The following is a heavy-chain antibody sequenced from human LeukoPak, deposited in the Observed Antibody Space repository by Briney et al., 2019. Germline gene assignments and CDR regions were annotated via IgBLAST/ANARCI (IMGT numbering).Heavy chain of an antibody. D-gene: IGHD3-10*01. Sequence: SETLSLTCAVYGGSFSGYYWSWIRQPPGKGLEWIGEINHSGSTNYNPSLKSRVTISVDTSKNQFSLKLSSVTAADTAVYYCARVSYYYGSGSYWNYYYGMDVWGQGTTVTVSS. CDR1: GGSFSGYY. V-gene: IGHV4-34*01. CDR3: ARVSYYYGSGSYWNYYYGMDV. CDR2: INHSGST. J-gene: IGHJ6*02.